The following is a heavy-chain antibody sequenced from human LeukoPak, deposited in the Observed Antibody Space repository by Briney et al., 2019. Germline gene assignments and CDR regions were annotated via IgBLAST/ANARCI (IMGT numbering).Heavy chain of an antibody. V-gene: IGHV1-8*01. D-gene: IGHD3-22*01. Sequence: ASVKVSCKASGYTFTSYDINWVRQATGQGLEWMGWMNPNSGNTGYAQKFQGRVTMTRNTSISTAYMELSSLRSEDTAVYYCARGNSGSNWFDPWGQGTLVTVSS. CDR1: GYTFTSYD. J-gene: IGHJ5*02. CDR3: ARGNSGSNWFDP. CDR2: MNPNSGNT.